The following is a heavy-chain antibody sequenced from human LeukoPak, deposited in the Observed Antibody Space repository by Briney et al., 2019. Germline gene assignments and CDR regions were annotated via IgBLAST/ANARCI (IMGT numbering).Heavy chain of an antibody. CDR1: GLTFSRDW. J-gene: IGHJ4*02. CDR2: IRQDGGET. CDR3: ARDSLYGSGSSYFDY. Sequence: GGSLRLSCEASGLTFSRDWMGWVRQAPGKGLEWVANIRQDGGETYYGDSVKGRFIISRDNAKNSLFLQMNSLRAEDTAVYYCARDSLYGSGSSYFDYWGQGTLVTVSS. D-gene: IGHD3-10*01. V-gene: IGHV3-7*01.